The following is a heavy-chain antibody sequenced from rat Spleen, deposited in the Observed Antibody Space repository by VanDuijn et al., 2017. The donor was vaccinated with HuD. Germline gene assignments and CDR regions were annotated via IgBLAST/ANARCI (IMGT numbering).Heavy chain of an antibody. CDR3: ATDTFYDGTYYPGGFDY. CDR2: ISPSGGST. CDR1: GFTFSNYG. J-gene: IGHJ2*01. Sequence: EVQLVESGGGLVQPGRSLKLSCAASGFTFSNYGLHWIRQAPTKGLEWVASISPSGGSTYYRDSVKGRFTLSRDNAKGIQYLQMDSLRSEDTATYYCATDTFYDGTYYPGGFDYWGQGVMVTVSS. D-gene: IGHD1-12*02. V-gene: IGHV5-19*01.